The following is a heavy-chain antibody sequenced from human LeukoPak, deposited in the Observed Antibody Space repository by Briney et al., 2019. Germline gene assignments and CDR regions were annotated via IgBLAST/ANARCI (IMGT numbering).Heavy chain of an antibody. CDR1: GIAFSTYA. D-gene: IGHD5-12*01. J-gene: IGHJ4*02. CDR2: VSESGEIT. Sequence: PGGSLRLSCAASGIAFSTYAMSWVRQAPGNGLEWVSVVSESGEITHYADSVKGRFTISRDNSKNTVYLQMNSLRAKDSAVYYCAKATAQGYTSGTIAQDYWGQGTRVTVSS. CDR3: AKATAQGYTSGTIAQDY. V-gene: IGHV3-23*01.